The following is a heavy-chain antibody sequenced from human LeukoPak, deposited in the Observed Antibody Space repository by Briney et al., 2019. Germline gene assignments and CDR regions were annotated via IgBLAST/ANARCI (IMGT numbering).Heavy chain of an antibody. CDR3: ARDHTRYGDLVFDY. CDR1: GFTFSSYW. V-gene: IGHV3-74*01. CDR2: INSDGSST. D-gene: IGHD4-17*01. Sequence: GGSLRLSCAASGFTFSSYWMHWVRQAPGKGLVWVSRINSDGSSTTYADSVKGRFTISRDNSKNTLYLQMNSLRAEDTAVYYCARDHTRYGDLVFDYWGQGTLVTVSS. J-gene: IGHJ4*02.